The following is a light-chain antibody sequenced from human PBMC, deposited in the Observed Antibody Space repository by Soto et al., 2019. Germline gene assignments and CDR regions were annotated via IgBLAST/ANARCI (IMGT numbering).Light chain of an antibody. CDR2: DVS. CDR1: SSDVGGYNY. CDR3: SSYTSSSTVHVV. V-gene: IGLV2-14*01. J-gene: IGLJ2*01. Sequence: QSALTQPASVSGSPGQSITISCTGTSSDVGGYNYVSWYQQHPGKAPKLMIYDVSNRPSGVSNRFSGSKSGNTASLTISGLQAEDEADYYCSSYTSSSTVHVVFGGGTKLIVL.